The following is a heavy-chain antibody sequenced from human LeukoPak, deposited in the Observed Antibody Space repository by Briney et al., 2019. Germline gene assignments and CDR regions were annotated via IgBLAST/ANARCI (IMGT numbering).Heavy chain of an antibody. Sequence: GSLRLSCAASGFTFSSYAMSWVRQAPGKGLEWVSAISGSGGSTYYADSVKGRFTISRDNSKNTLYLQMNSLRAEDTAVYYCAKDNRRAHYFDYWGQGTLVTASS. V-gene: IGHV3-23*01. CDR2: ISGSGGST. J-gene: IGHJ4*02. CDR3: AKDNRRAHYFDY. CDR1: GFTFSSYA.